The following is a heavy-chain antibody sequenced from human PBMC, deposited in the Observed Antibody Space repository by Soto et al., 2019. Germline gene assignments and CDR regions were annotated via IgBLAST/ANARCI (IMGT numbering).Heavy chain of an antibody. CDR3: VRGSFGYYGP. V-gene: IGHV3-49*04. CDR1: GFSFGDYA. CDR2: IRNPGYGGTT. J-gene: IGHJ5*02. Sequence: GGSLRLSCTTSGFSFGDYAMTWVRQAPGKGREWVGFIRNPGYGGTTEYATSVKGRFIISRDDSMSSAYLQLNSLKVDDSAVYYCVRGSFGYYGPWGQGTLVTVSS. D-gene: IGHD3-3*01.